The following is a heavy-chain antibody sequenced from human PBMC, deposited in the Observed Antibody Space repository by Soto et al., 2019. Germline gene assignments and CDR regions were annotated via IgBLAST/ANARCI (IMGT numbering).Heavy chain of an antibody. J-gene: IGHJ4*02. CDR1: GFTFSNYG. V-gene: IGHV3-30*18. D-gene: IGHD4-17*01. Sequence: QVQLVESGGGVVQPGRSLRLSCAASGFTFSNYGMHWVRQAPGKGLEWVAVISNDGGNKFYVDSVKGRFTISRDNSKNTLYLQMNSLRTEDTAVYCCAKGADVNGDPLDYWGQGTLVTVSS. CDR2: ISNDGGNK. CDR3: AKGADVNGDPLDY.